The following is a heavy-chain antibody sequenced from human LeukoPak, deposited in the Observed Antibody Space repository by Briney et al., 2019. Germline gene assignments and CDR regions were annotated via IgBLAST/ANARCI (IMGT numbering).Heavy chain of an antibody. CDR1: GFTFSSFA. CDR3: TKDPNGDYVGAFDP. Sequence: GGSLRLSCAASGFTFSSFAMTWVRQAPGKALEWVSSITGNHGATYNVDSVEGRFTISRDNSQNTLYLQMNSLRAEDTAVYYCTKDPNGDYVGAFDPWGQGTLVTVSS. D-gene: IGHD4-17*01. V-gene: IGHV3-23*01. CDR2: ITGNHGAT. J-gene: IGHJ5*02.